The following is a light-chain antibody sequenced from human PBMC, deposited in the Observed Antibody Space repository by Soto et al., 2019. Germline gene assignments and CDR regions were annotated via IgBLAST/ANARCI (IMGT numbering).Light chain of an antibody. CDR1: SSDVGGYKY. CDR3: SSFTSSSTLYV. CDR2: EVN. V-gene: IGLV2-14*01. Sequence: QSALTQPASVSGSPGQSITISCTGTSSDVGGYKYVSWYQQHPGKAPKLMIYEVNNRPSGVSNRFSGSKSGNTASLTVSGLQAEDDADYYCSSFTSSSTLYVFGTGTKVTVL. J-gene: IGLJ1*01.